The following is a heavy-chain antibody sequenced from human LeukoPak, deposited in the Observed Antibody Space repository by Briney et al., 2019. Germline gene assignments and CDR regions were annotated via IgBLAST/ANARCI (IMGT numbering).Heavy chain of an antibody. J-gene: IGHJ4*02. CDR3: ASSLVGATVNFDY. V-gene: IGHV1-2*02. D-gene: IGHD1-26*01. CDR2: INPNSGGT. Sequence: ASVKVSCKASGYTFTGYYMHWVRQAPGQGLEWMGWINPNSGGTNYAQKFQGRVTMTRDTSISTAYMELSRLRSDDTAVHYCASSLVGATVNFDYWGQGTLVTVSS. CDR1: GYTFTGYY.